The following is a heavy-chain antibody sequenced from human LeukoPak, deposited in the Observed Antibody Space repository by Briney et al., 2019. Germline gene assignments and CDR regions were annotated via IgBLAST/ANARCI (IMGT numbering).Heavy chain of an antibody. CDR3: ARDSYSKY. Sequence: GGSLRLSCAASGFVVSSNYMSWVRQAPGKGLEWVSIIYNGGNTYYADSVKGRFTISRDNSKNTLYLQMNSLRAEDTAVYYRARDSYSKYWGQGTLVTVSS. V-gene: IGHV3-66*01. CDR1: GFVVSSNY. J-gene: IGHJ4*02. CDR2: IYNGGNT. D-gene: IGHD2-15*01.